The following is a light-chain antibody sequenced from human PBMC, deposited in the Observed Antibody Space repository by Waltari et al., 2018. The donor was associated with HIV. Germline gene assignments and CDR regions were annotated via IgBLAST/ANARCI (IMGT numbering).Light chain of an antibody. CDR1: QNVLYNSNNKNY. CDR3: QQYYSSPWN. J-gene: IGKJ3*01. CDR2: WAS. V-gene: IGKV4-1*01. Sequence: DIVMTQSPDSLAVSLGERATINCKSSQNVLYNSNNKNYLAWYQQKPGQPPKLLIYWASTRESGVPDRFSGSGSGTDFTLTISSLQAEDVAVYYCQQYYSSPWNFGPGTKVDI.